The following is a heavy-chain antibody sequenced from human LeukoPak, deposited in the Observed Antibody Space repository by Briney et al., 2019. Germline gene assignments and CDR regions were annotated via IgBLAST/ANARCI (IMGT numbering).Heavy chain of an antibody. CDR2: IKQDGSEK. CDR3: ARDYGDTAMGPFDY. D-gene: IGHD5-18*01. CDR1: GFTFSSYW. J-gene: IGHJ4*02. Sequence: GGSLRLSCAASGFTFSSYWMSWVRQAPGKGLEWVANIKQDGSEKYYVDSVKGRFTISRDNAKNSLYLQMNSLRAEDTAVYYCARDYGDTAMGPFDYWGQGTLVTVSS. V-gene: IGHV3-7*01.